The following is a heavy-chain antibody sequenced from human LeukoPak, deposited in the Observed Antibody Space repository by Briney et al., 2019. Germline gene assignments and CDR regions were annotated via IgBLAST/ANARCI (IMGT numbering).Heavy chain of an antibody. Sequence: SETLSLTCAVSGGSISSYYWSWIRQPPGRGLEWIGSIYYSGSTSYNSSLKSRVTISVDTSKNQFSLKLSSVTAADTAVYYCAGDGSIAAASRLYYYYYMDVWGKGTTVTVSS. CDR1: GGSISSYY. V-gene: IGHV4-59*01. J-gene: IGHJ6*03. D-gene: IGHD6-13*01. CDR3: AGDGSIAAASRLYYYYYMDV. CDR2: IYYSGST.